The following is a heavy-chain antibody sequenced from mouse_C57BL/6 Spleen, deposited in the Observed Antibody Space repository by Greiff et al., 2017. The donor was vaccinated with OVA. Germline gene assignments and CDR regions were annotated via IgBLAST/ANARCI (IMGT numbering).Heavy chain of an antibody. CDR3: ARTLYDYDAYFDY. CDR2: IDPSDSYT. Sequence: VKLQQPGAELVKPGASVKLSCKASGYTFTSYWMQWVKQRPGQGLEWIGEIDPSDSYTNYNQKFKGKATLTVDTSSSTAYMQLSSLTSEDSAVYYCARTLYDYDAYFDYWGQGTTLTVSS. D-gene: IGHD2-4*01. V-gene: IGHV1-50*01. CDR1: GYTFTSYW. J-gene: IGHJ2*01.